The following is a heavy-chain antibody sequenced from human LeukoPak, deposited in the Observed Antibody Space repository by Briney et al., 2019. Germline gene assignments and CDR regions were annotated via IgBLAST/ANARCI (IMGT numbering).Heavy chain of an antibody. Sequence: GESLKISCKGSGYSFTNYWIGWVRQMPGKGLELMGIINPGDSDTRYIPSFQGQVTFSADKSISTAYLQWSSLKASDTAMYYCARLVSKNWFDPWGQGTLVTVSS. D-gene: IGHD3-16*01. J-gene: IGHJ5*02. CDR2: INPGDSDT. CDR1: GYSFTNYW. V-gene: IGHV5-51*01. CDR3: ARLVSKNWFDP.